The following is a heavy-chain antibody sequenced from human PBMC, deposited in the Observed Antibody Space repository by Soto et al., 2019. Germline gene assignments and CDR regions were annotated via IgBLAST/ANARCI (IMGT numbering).Heavy chain of an antibody. Sequence: QVQLQQSGPGLVRPSQTLSLTCTVSGDSISSGDSCWSWIRQPPDKGLEWIGHIYHGGRTYNNPSLKSRVTISVDTAKTQFSLKLSSVSAADTAVYYCARGPAGDKVDYWGQGTLVTVSA. CDR2: IYHGGRT. J-gene: IGHJ4*02. D-gene: IGHD7-27*01. CDR1: GDSISSGDSC. CDR3: ARGPAGDKVDY. V-gene: IGHV4-30-4*01.